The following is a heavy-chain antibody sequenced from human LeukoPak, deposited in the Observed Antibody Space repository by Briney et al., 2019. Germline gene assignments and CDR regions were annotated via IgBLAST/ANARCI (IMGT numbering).Heavy chain of an antibody. CDR1: GFTFSSYA. D-gene: IGHD6-19*01. CDR2: ISWNSGTI. V-gene: IGHV3-9*01. J-gene: IGHJ4*02. Sequence: GGFLRLSCAASGFTFSSYAMHWVRQPPGKGLEWVSGISWNSGTIDYADSVRGRFTISRDNAKNSLYLQMDSLRVEDTAFYYCAKDNRRHYTSGPNPDSLHWGQGALVTVSS. CDR3: AKDNRRHYTSGPNPDSLH.